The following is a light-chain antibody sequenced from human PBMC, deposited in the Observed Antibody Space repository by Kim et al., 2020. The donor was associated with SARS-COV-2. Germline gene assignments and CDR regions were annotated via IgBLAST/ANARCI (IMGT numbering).Light chain of an antibody. CDR1: QNIDTY. Sequence: PVERATLSCRASQNIDTYLAWYQQRPGQAPRLLVYDASNRATGVPDRFSGSGSGTDFTLTISSLEPEDFSIYYCQQRNSWPPAVTFGGGTKVDIK. CDR3: QQRNSWPPAVT. V-gene: IGKV3-11*01. J-gene: IGKJ4*01. CDR2: DAS.